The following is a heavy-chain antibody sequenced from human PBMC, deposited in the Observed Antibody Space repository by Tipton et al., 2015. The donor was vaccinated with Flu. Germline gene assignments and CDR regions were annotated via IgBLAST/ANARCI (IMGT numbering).Heavy chain of an antibody. D-gene: IGHD6-13*01. CDR3: ARREGGSSWYVGYYYYGMDV. V-gene: IGHV4-34*01. CDR2: INHGGST. Sequence: TLSLTCAVYGGSFSGYYWSWIRQPPGKGLEWIGEINHGGSTNYNPSLKSRVTISVDTSKNQFSLKLSSVTAADTAVYYCARREGGSSWYVGYYYYGMDVWGQGTTVTVSS. J-gene: IGHJ6*02. CDR1: GGSFSGYY.